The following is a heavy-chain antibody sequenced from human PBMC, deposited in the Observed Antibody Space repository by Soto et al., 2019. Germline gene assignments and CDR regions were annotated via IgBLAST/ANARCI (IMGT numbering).Heavy chain of an antibody. CDR2: ISYDGRNK. Sequence: PGGSLRLSCADSGFTFSSYAKHWVRQAPGKGLEWVAVISYDGRNKYYADSVKGRFTISRDNSKNTLYLQMSSLRAEDTAVYYCVKDGSSGWPYYYGMDVWGQGTTVTVSS. D-gene: IGHD6-19*01. J-gene: IGHJ6*02. CDR1: GFTFSSYA. V-gene: IGHV3-30*18. CDR3: VKDGSSGWPYYYGMDV.